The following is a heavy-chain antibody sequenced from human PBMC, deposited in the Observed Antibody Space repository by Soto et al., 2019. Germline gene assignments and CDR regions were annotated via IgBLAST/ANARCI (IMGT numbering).Heavy chain of an antibody. CDR1: GFTFSSYA. Sequence: PGGSLRLSCAASGFTFSSYAMSWVRQAPGKGLEWVSAISGSGGSTYYADSVKGRFTISRGNSKNTLYLQMNSLRAEDTAVYYCARVPGMAGGFGIAAAGLDFCDWGQGTLVTVSS. D-gene: IGHD6-13*01. V-gene: IGHV3-23*01. J-gene: IGHJ4*02. CDR3: ARVPGMAGGFGIAAAGLDFCD. CDR2: ISGSGGST.